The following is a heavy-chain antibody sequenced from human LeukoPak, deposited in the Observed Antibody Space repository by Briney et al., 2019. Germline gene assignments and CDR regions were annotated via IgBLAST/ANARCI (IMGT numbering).Heavy chain of an antibody. J-gene: IGHJ6*03. CDR2: ISSSSTI. Sequence: GGSLRLSCTASGFSFSSPGMNWVRQAPGKGLEWISYISSSSTIYYADSVKGRLTVSRDNAKNSLYLQMNSLRAEDTAIYYCARDRDLSYYYMDVWGKGTTVTVSS. V-gene: IGHV3-48*01. CDR3: ARDRDLSYYYMDV. CDR1: GFSFSSPG.